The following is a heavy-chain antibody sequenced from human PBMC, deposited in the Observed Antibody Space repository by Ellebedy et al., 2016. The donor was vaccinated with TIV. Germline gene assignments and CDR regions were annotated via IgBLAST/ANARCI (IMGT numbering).Heavy chain of an antibody. Sequence: AASVKVSCKASGYTFTSYTMNWVRQAPGQGLEWMGWINTNTGNPTYAQGFTGRFVLSLDTSVSTAYLQIDSLEPEDTAVYYCARYAVGTTGGFDYWGQGTLVTVSS. J-gene: IGHJ4*02. CDR2: INTNTGNP. CDR1: GYTFTSYT. V-gene: IGHV7-4-1*01. CDR3: ARYAVGTTGGFDY. D-gene: IGHD1-26*01.